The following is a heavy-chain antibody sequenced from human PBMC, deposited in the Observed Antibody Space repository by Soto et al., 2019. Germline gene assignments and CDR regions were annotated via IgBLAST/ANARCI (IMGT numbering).Heavy chain of an antibody. CDR3: VRDRDTYGYANLDY. V-gene: IGHV3-74*01. CDR2: INPDGSGT. J-gene: IGHJ4*02. Sequence: GGSLRLSCAVSGFTFSSFWMHWVRQAPGKGLVWVSRINPDGSGTSYADSVKGRLTISRDNAKNTLYLQVNSLRVDDTSVYYCVRDRDTYGYANLDYWGQGTLVTVSS. D-gene: IGHD5-18*01. CDR1: GFTFSSFW.